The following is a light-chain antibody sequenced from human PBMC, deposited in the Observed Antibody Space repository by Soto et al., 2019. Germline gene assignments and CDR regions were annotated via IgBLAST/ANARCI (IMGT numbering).Light chain of an antibody. J-gene: IGKJ1*01. Sequence: DIQMTQSPSTLSASVGDSVTITCRASESISSWLAWFQQKPGKAPKLLIQKASILESGVPSRFSGSESGTEFTLTISSPQPDDFATYFCQQYSAKWSFGQGTKVEIK. CDR3: QQYSAKWS. CDR2: KAS. V-gene: IGKV1-5*03. CDR1: ESISSW.